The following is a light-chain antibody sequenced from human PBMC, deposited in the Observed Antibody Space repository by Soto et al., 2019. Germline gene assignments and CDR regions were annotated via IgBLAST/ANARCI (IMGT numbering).Light chain of an antibody. Sequence: EIVLTQSPDTLSLSPGERATLSCRASQSVSSNNSVWYQQKVGPAPRLLIYGASSRATGIPARFSGSGSGTDFTLSISRLETEDFAVYYCQQYGNSLWTSGQGTKVEIK. CDR3: QQYGNSLWT. CDR2: GAS. V-gene: IGKV3-20*01. J-gene: IGKJ1*01. CDR1: QSVSSNN.